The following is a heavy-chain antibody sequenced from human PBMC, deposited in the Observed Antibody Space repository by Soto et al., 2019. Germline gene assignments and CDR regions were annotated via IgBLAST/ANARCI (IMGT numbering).Heavy chain of an antibody. Sequence: GGSLRLSCAASEFTFSNYWMHWVRQAPGKGLVWVSRINSDGSSTTYAGSVKGRFTISRDNAKNTLYLQMNSLRAEDTAVYYCATERTGGGRDYYYYGMDVWGQGTTVTVSS. J-gene: IGHJ6*02. CDR1: EFTFSNYW. V-gene: IGHV3-74*03. CDR3: ATERTGGGRDYYYYGMDV. D-gene: IGHD3-16*01. CDR2: INSDGSST.